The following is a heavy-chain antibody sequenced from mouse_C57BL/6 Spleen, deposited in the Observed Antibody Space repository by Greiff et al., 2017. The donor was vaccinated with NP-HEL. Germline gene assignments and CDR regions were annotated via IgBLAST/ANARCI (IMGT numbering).Heavy chain of an antibody. V-gene: IGHV1-55*01. D-gene: IGHD2-4*01. CDR1: GYTFTSYW. CDR3: ARSGDYDGSWFAY. Sequence: VQLQQPGAELVKPGASVKMSCEASGYTFTSYWITWVKQRPGQGLEWIGDIYPGSGSPNYNEKFKSKATMTVDTSSSTAYMQLSSLTSEDSAVYYCARSGDYDGSWFAYWGQGTLVTVSA. CDR2: IYPGSGSP. J-gene: IGHJ3*01.